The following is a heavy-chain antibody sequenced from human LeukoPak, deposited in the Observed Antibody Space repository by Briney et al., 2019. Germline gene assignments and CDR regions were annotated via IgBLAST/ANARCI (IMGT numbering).Heavy chain of an antibody. J-gene: IGHJ4*02. CDR1: GYSSTKYW. CDR2: VYLDDSDI. V-gene: IGHV5-51*01. D-gene: IGHD3-22*01. CDR3: ARHSGFYYENYFDN. Sequence: AESLKISCKGSGYSSTKYWIGWVRQMTGKGLEWMGIVYLDDSDIKYSPSFEGQVTISADKSISTAYLQWTSLRASDSAIYYCARHSGFYYENYFDNWGQGTLVTVSS.